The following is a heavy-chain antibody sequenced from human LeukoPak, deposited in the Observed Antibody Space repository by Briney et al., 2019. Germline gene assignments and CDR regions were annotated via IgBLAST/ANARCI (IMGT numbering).Heavy chain of an antibody. Sequence: GGSLRLSSAASGFTFSSYAMSWVRQAPGKGLEWVSAISGSGGSTYYADSVKGRFTISRDNSKNTLYLQMNSLRAEDTAVYYCAKVFSLRWFSYYSDYWGQGTLVTVSS. CDR1: GFTFSSYA. D-gene: IGHD2-15*01. CDR2: ISGSGGST. V-gene: IGHV3-23*01. CDR3: AKVFSLRWFSYYSDY. J-gene: IGHJ4*02.